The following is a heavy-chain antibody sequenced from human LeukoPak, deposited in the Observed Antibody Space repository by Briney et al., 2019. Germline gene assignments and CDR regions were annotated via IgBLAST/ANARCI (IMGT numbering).Heavy chain of an antibody. D-gene: IGHD2-2*02. CDR1: GYTFTGYY. CDR2: INPNSGGT. V-gene: IGHV1-2*06. J-gene: IGHJ4*02. CDR3: GSLAYCSSTSCYTEIDY. Sequence: ASVKVSCKASGYTFTGYYMHWVRQAPGQGLEWMGRINPNSGGTDYAQKFQGRVTMTRDTSISTAYMELSRLRSDDTAVYYCGSLAYCSSTSCYTEIDYWGQGTLVTVSS.